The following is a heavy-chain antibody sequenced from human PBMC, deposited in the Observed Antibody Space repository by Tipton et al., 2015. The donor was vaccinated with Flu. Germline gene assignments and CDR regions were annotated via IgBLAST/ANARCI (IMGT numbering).Heavy chain of an antibody. V-gene: IGHV1-18*01. CDR1: GYSFTTYG. CDR3: ARGPGTVLVPAATDY. Sequence: QLVQSGPEVKKPRASVKVSCKASGYSFTTYGINWVRHVPGQGLEWMGCISGQRGNTKYAENFRGRVTLTTDTSTSTAYMELRSLRSDDTGVYYCARGPGTVLVPAATDYWGQGTLVTVSS. CDR2: ISGQRGNT. D-gene: IGHD2-2*01. J-gene: IGHJ4*02.